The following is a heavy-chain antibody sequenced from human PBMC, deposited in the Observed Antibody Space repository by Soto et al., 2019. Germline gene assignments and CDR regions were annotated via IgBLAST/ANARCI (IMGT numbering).Heavy chain of an antibody. CDR3: AQGGDGYISGAVY. D-gene: IGHD5-18*01. CDR2: IIPKLGSA. CDR1: GGGNLIDYR. V-gene: IGHV1-69*13. Sequence: GASVKVSCKASGGGNLIDYRTTWVRRAPGQGLEWMGGIIPKLGSANYAQNFQGRVTVTADESTNTVYMELRSLRSDDTAVYYCAQGGDGYISGAVYWAQGTPVPVS. J-gene: IGHJ4*02.